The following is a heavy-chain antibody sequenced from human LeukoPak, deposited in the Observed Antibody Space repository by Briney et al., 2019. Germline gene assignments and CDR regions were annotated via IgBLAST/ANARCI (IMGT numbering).Heavy chain of an antibody. CDR1: GGSISSTNW. V-gene: IGHV4-4*02. D-gene: IGHD2-15*01. J-gene: IGHJ5*02. CDR2: IYHSGST. CDR3: ASLTADCSGGSCYRWFDP. Sequence: SGTLSLTCAVSGGSISSTNWWTWVRQPPGKGLEWIGEIYHSGSTNYSPSLKSRVTISVDKSKNQFSLNLTSVTAADTVVYYCASLTADCSGGSCYRWFDPWGQGTLVTVSS.